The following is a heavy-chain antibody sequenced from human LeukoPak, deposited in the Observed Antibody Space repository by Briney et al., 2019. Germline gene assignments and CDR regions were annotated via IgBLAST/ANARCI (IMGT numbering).Heavy chain of an antibody. V-gene: IGHV4-39*07. CDR1: GGSISSSSYY. CDR3: ARDPSSLYYDSSNDYFDY. D-gene: IGHD3-22*01. Sequence: PSETLSLTCTVSGGSISSSSYYWGWIRQPPGKGLEWIGSIYYSGSTYYNPSLKSRVTISVDTSKNQFSLKLSSVTAADTAVYYCARDPSSLYYDSSNDYFDYWGQGTLVTVSS. J-gene: IGHJ4*02. CDR2: IYYSGST.